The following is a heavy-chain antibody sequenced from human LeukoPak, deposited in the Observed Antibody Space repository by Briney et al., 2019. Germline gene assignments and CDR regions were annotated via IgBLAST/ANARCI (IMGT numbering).Heavy chain of an antibody. J-gene: IGHJ4*02. CDR3: AKDIYSSGSQIDY. CDR1: GFTFSSYG. CDR2: ISYDESNK. V-gene: IGHV3-30*18. D-gene: IGHD6-19*01. Sequence: GGSLRLSCAASGFTFSSYGMHWVRQAPGKGLEWVAVISYDESNKHYADSVKGRFTISRDNSKNTLYLQMNSLRAEDTAVYYCAKDIYSSGSQIDYWGQGTLLTVSS.